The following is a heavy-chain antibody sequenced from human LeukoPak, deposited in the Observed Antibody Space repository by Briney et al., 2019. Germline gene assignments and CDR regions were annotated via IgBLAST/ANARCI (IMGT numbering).Heavy chain of an antibody. D-gene: IGHD2/OR15-2a*01. CDR1: GYTFTSYY. J-gene: IGHJ6*03. Sequence: ASVKVSCKASGYTFTSYYMHWVRQAPGQGLEWMGTINPSGGSTSYAQKFQGRVTMTRDTSTSTVYMELSSLRSEDTAVYYCARTRNPGYYYYYYMDVWGKGTTVTVSS. CDR3: ARTRNPGYYYYYYMDV. CDR2: INPSGGST. V-gene: IGHV1-46*01.